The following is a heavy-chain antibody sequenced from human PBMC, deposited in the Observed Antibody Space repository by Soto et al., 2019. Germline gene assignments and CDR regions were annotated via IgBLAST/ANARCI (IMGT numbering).Heavy chain of an antibody. CDR1: GFTFSSYG. V-gene: IGHV3-33*01. J-gene: IGHJ4*02. CDR2: IWYDGSNK. Sequence: GGSLRLSCAASGFTFSSYGMHWVRQAPGKGLEWVAVIWYDGSNKYYADSVKGRFTISRDNSKNTLYLQMNSLRAEDTAVYYCARAGRFLEWLSNFDYWGQGTLVTVSS. CDR3: ARAGRFLEWLSNFDY. D-gene: IGHD3-3*01.